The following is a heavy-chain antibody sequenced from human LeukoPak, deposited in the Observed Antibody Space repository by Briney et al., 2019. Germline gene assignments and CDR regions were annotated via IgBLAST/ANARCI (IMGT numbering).Heavy chain of an antibody. CDR1: GGSISSYY. V-gene: IGHV4-4*07. D-gene: IGHD7-27*01. CDR2: IYTSGSS. CDR3: ARGGTGHLDY. Sequence: PSETLSLTCTVSGGSISSYYWSWIRQPAGKGLEWIGRIYTSGSSNYNPSLKSRVTISVDKSKNQFSLNLSSVTAADTAVYYCARGGTGHLDYWGQETLVTVSS. J-gene: IGHJ4*02.